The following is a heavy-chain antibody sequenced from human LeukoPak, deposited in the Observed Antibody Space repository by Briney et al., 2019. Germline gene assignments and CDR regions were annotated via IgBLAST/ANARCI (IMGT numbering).Heavy chain of an antibody. V-gene: IGHV1-24*01. CDR1: GYTLTELS. CDR2: FDLEDGET. CDR3: ATAPSRATYYDFWSGYYDYFDY. D-gene: IGHD3-3*01. Sequence: ASVKVSCKVSGYTLTELSMRWVRQAPGKGLEWMGGFDLEDGETIYAQKFQGRVTMTEDTSTDTAYMELSSLRSEDTAVYYCATAPSRATYYDFWSGYYDYFDYWGQGTLVTVSS. J-gene: IGHJ4*02.